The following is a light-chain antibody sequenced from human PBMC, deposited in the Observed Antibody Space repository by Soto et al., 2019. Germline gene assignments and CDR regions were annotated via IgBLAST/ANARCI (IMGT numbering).Light chain of an antibody. CDR2: ATS. J-gene: IGKJ1*01. CDR3: QQYGSSSWT. CDR1: QSVSSSY. Sequence: DIVLTQSPGTLSLSPGERATLSCRASQSVSSSYLAWYQQKPGQPPRLVMYATSSRATAIPARFSGSGSGTDFTLTISRLEPEDFAVYYCQQYGSSSWTFGQGTKVDIK. V-gene: IGKV3-20*01.